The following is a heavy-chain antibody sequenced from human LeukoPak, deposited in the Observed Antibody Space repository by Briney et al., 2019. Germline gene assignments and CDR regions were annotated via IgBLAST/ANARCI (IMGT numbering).Heavy chain of an antibody. Sequence: ASVKVSCKATGYTFNSYGISWVRQAPGQGLEWMGWISAYNGNTNYAQKFQGRVTMTTDTSTSTAYMELRSLRCDDTAVYYCARVCGSSTSCYVVFDFWGQGTLVTVSS. CDR2: ISAYNGNT. D-gene: IGHD2-2*01. CDR1: GYTFNSYG. V-gene: IGHV1-18*01. J-gene: IGHJ4*02. CDR3: ARVCGSSTSCYVVFDF.